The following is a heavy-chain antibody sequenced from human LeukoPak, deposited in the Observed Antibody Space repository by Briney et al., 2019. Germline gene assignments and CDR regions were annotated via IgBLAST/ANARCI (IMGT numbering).Heavy chain of an antibody. Sequence: ASVKVSCKASGYTFTGYYMHWVRQAPGQGLEWMGRINPNSGGTNYAQKFQGRVTMTRDTSISTAYMELSRLRSDDTAVYYCARDLDYYGSGSYYNTYWGRGTLVTVSS. J-gene: IGHJ4*02. CDR2: INPNSGGT. V-gene: IGHV1-2*06. D-gene: IGHD3-10*01. CDR1: GYTFTGYY. CDR3: ARDLDYYGSGSYYNTY.